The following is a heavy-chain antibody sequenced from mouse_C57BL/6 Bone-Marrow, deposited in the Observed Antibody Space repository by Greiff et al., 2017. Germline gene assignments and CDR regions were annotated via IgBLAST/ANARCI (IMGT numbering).Heavy chain of an antibody. CDR1: GFTFSSYA. J-gene: IGHJ3*01. CDR2: ISDGGSYT. D-gene: IGHD1-1*01. Sequence: EVKLVESGGGLVKPGGSLKLSCAASGFTFSSYAMSWVRQTPEKRLEWVATISDGGSYTYYPDNVKGRFTISRDNAKNNLYLQMSHLKADDAAMYYCARDEESPYYDGSGFAYWGQGTLVTVSA. V-gene: IGHV5-4*01. CDR3: ARDEESPYYDGSGFAY.